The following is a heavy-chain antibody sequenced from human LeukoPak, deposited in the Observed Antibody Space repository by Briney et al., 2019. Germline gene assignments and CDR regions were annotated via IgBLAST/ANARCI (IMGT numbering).Heavy chain of an antibody. CDR3: ARDPVGYDFWSGYYEGSGHFDY. V-gene: IGHV1-2*02. CDR2: INPNSGGT. J-gene: IGHJ4*02. D-gene: IGHD3-3*01. Sequence: GASVKVSCKASGYTFTGYYMHWVRQAPGQGLEWMGWINPNSGGTNYAQKFQGRVTMTRDTSISTAYMELSRLRSDDTAVCYCARDPVGYDFWSGYYEGSGHFDYWGQGTLVTVSS. CDR1: GYTFTGYY.